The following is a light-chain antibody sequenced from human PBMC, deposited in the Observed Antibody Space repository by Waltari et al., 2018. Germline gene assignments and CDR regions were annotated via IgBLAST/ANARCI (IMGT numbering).Light chain of an antibody. J-gene: IGKJ4*01. CDR1: QSIGSW. CDR3: QQYKTFWLT. CDR2: KAS. V-gene: IGKV1-5*03. Sequence: DIQMTHSPYTLSAAVGDRFTITCRASQSIGSWLAWYQHKPGKAPKLLVYKASSLERGVPSRFSGSGSETEFTLTISSLQPEDFATYYCQQYKTFWLTFGGGTKVDIK.